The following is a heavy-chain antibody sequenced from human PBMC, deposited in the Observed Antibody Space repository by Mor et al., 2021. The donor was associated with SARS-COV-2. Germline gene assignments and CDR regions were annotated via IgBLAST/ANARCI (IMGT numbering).Heavy chain of an antibody. V-gene: IGHV4-34*01. Sequence: SRVTISVDTSKNQFSLKLSSVTAADTAVYYCARGRSTMIVVVTGWYFDLWGRGTLVTVSS. CDR3: ARGRSTMIVVVTGWYFDL. J-gene: IGHJ2*01. D-gene: IGHD3-22*01.